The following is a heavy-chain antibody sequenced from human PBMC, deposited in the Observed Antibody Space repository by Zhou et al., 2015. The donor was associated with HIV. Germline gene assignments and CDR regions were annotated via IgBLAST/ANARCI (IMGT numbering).Heavy chain of an antibody. CDR1: GYTFTSYY. D-gene: IGHD6-19*01. V-gene: IGHV1-46*01. CDR2: INPSGGST. CDR3: ARDSRPYSSGWYEGGAGFDY. J-gene: IGHJ4*02. Sequence: QVQLVQSGAEVKKPGASVKVSCKASGYTFTSYYMHWVRQAPGQGLEWMGIINPSGGSTSYAQKFQGRVTMTRDTSTSTVYMELSSLRSEDTAVYYCARDSRPYSSGWYEGGAGFDYWGQGTLVTVSS.